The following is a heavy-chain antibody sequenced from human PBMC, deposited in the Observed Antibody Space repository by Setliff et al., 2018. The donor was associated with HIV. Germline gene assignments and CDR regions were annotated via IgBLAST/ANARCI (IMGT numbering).Heavy chain of an antibody. CDR1: GFTFSDYY. V-gene: IGHV3-11*03. CDR3: ARASYYYDSSGWVDY. CDR2: ISSSSSYT. Sequence: GGSLRLSCAASGFTFSDYYMSWIRQAPGKGLEWVSYISSSSSYTNYADSVKGRFTISRDNAENSRYLQMNSLRAEDTAVYYCARASYYYDSSGWVDYWGQGTLVTSPQ. D-gene: IGHD3-22*01. J-gene: IGHJ4*02.